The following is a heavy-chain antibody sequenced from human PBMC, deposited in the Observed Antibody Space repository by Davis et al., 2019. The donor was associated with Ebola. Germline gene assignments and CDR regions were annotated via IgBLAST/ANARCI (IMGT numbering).Heavy chain of an antibody. J-gene: IGHJ4*02. Sequence: PGGSLRLSCAASGFTFSSYAMHWVRQASGKGLEWVGRIRSKANSYATAYAASVKGRFTISRDDSKNTAYLQMNSLRAEDTAVYYCARGGWFRELSYWGQGTLVTVSS. D-gene: IGHD3-10*01. CDR3: ARGGWFRELSY. CDR2: IRSKANSYAT. V-gene: IGHV3-73*01. CDR1: GFTFSSYA.